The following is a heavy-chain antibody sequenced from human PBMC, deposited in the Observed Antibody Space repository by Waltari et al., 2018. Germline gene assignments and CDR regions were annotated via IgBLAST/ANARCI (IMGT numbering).Heavy chain of an antibody. V-gene: IGHV1-69*05. CDR1: GGTFSSYA. CDR3: ARGGYYYDSSGTHDAFDI. CDR2: IIPIFGQA. Sequence: QVQLVQSGAEVKKPGSSVKVSCKASGGTFSSYAISWVRQAPGQGLEWMGGIIPIFGQANDGQKFQGRVTITTDESTSTAYMELGSLRSEDTAVYYCARGGYYYDSSGTHDAFDIWGQGTMVTVSS. J-gene: IGHJ3*02. D-gene: IGHD3-22*01.